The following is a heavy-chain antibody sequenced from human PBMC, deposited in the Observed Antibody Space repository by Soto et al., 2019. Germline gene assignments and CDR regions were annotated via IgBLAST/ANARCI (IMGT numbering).Heavy chain of an antibody. CDR1: GGSISSGGYY. V-gene: IGHV4-31*03. CDR3: ARGRGRAYYYYGMDV. J-gene: IGHJ6*02. Sequence: PSETLSLTCTVSGGSISSGGYYWSWIRQHPGKGLEWIGYIYYSGSTYYNPSLKSRVTISVDTSKNQFSLKLSSVTAADTAVYYCARGRGRAYYYYGMDVWGQGTTVTVSS. CDR2: IYYSGST.